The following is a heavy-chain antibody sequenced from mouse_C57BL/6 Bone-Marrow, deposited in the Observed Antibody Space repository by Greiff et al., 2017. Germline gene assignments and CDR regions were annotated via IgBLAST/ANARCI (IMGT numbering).Heavy chain of an antibody. CDR1: GYTFTSYD. V-gene: IGHV1-85*01. J-gene: IGHJ1*03. D-gene: IGHD1-1*01. CDR2: IYPRDGST. Sequence: VQLQPSGPELVKPGASVTLSCKASGYTFTSYDINWVKQRHGQGLEWIGWIYPRDGSTKYNAKFKGKATLTVDTSSSTAYMELHSLTSEDSAVYFCARDYGSSYWDFDVWGTGTTVTVSS. CDR3: ARDYGSSYWDFDV.